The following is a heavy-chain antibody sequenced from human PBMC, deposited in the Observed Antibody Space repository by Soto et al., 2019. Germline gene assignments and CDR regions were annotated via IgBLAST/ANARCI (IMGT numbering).Heavy chain of an antibody. CDR1: GYTFSNYD. CDR3: AKVSRKGSAIDFDY. D-gene: IGHD3-10*01. Sequence: QVQLVQSGAELKKPGASVKVSCKASGYTFSNYDMNWVRQATGQGPEWIGWVNPNNGDTGSAQKFQGRVTLTTDISTTTAYMELTSLLSEDTAIYYCAKVSRKGSAIDFDYWGQGTLITVSS. J-gene: IGHJ4*02. CDR2: VNPNNGDT. V-gene: IGHV1-8*01.